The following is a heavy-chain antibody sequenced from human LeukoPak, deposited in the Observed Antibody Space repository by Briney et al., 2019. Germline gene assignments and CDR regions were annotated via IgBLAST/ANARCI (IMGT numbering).Heavy chain of an antibody. J-gene: IGHJ3*02. Sequence: GESLKISCKGSGYSFTTYWIGWVRQMPGAGLEWMGIIYPADSDTTYSPSFQGQVTISADKSISTAYLHWSSLKASDTAMYYCARHRRGAHDAFDIWGQGTMVTVSS. V-gene: IGHV5-51*01. CDR2: IYPADSDT. D-gene: IGHD1-26*01. CDR1: GYSFTTYW. CDR3: ARHRRGAHDAFDI.